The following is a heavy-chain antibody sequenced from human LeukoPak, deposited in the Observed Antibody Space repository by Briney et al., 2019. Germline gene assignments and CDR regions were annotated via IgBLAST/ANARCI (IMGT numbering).Heavy chain of an antibody. CDR3: AREYQLLYDY. D-gene: IGHD2-2*02. Sequence: SETLSLTRTVSGGSISSYYWSWIRQPPGKGLEWIGYIYYSGSTNYNPSLKSRVTISVDTSKNQFSLKLSSVTAADTAVYYCAREYQLLYDYWGQGTLVTVSS. CDR1: GGSISSYY. V-gene: IGHV4-59*01. J-gene: IGHJ4*02. CDR2: IYYSGST.